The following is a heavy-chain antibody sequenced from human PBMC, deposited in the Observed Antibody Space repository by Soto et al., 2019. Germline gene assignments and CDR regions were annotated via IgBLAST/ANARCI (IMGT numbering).Heavy chain of an antibody. CDR2: LSSTVGRTS. V-gene: IGHV3-23*01. CDR1: GFSFTTYP. CDR3: AKGVLSFHYGLEV. Sequence: GGSLRLSCAPSGFSFTTYPMTWVRQAPGKGLERVTRLSSTVGRTSSYADSVRSRFAISRDFSDNTVYLQKNNLRVDDTAVYFCAKGVLSFHYGLEVWGQGTTVTVSS. J-gene: IGHJ6*02. D-gene: IGHD3-10*01.